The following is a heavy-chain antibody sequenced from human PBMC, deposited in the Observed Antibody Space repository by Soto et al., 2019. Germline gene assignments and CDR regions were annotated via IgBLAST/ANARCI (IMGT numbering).Heavy chain of an antibody. V-gene: IGHV3-48*01. J-gene: IGHJ3*02. CDR2: ISSSSSTI. CDR1: GFTFSSYS. CDR3: ARHPSSYDILTGADHAFDI. Sequence: GGSLRLSCAASGFTFSSYSMNWVRQAPGKGLEWVSYISSSSSTIYYADSVKGRFTISRDNAKNSLYLQMNSLRAEDTAVYYCARHPSSYDILTGADHAFDIWSQGTMVTVSS. D-gene: IGHD3-9*01.